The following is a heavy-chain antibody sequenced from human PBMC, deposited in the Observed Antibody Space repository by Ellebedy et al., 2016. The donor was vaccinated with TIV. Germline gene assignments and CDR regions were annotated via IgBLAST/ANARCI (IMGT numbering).Heavy chain of an antibody. J-gene: IGHJ4*02. Sequence: SQTLSLTCXISGDILSTDSAAWNWLRQSPSRGLAWLGRTYYRSEWYNDYAMSVESRINIDADTSKNQFSLHLHSVTPEDTAIYYCARGLGVIDYWGQGTLVTVSS. CDR2: TYYRSEWYN. CDR1: GDILSTDSAA. V-gene: IGHV6-1*01. D-gene: IGHD7-27*01. CDR3: ARGLGVIDY.